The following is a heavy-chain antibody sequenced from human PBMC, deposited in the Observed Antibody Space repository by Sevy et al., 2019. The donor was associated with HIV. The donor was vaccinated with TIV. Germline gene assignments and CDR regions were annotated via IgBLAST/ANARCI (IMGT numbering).Heavy chain of an antibody. J-gene: IGHJ4*02. CDR2: ISSSSSYI. CDR3: AVGGAYYDFWSGYYSDY. D-gene: IGHD3-3*01. Sequence: GGSLRLSCAASGFTFSSYSMNWVRQAPGKGLEWVSSISSSSSYIYYADSVKGRFTISRDNAKNSLNLQMNSLRAEDTAVYYCAVGGAYYDFWSGYYSDYWGQGTLVTVSS. V-gene: IGHV3-21*01. CDR1: GFTFSSYS.